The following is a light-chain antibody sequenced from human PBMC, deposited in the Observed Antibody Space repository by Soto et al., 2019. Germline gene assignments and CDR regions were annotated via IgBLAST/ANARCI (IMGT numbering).Light chain of an antibody. Sequence: EIVLTQSPGTLSLSPGERATLSCRASQSVSSCYFAWYQQKPGHAPRLLIYGASSMATGVPDRFSGSASGTDLTLTISRLEPDDFAVYYCQQYGDSPYTFGPGTKVEIK. J-gene: IGKJ2*01. V-gene: IGKV3-20*01. CDR1: QSVSSCY. CDR2: GAS. CDR3: QQYGDSPYT.